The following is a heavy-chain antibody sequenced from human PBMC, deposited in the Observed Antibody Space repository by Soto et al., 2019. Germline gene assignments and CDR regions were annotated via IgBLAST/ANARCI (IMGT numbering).Heavy chain of an antibody. V-gene: IGHV4-39*01. Sequence: PSETLSLTCTVSCGSISSSSYYWGWIRQPPGKGLEWIGSIYYSGSTYYNPSLESRVTISVDTSKNQFSLKLSSVTAADTAVYYCARGRLAVAGHDAFDIWGQGTMVTVSS. CDR3: ARGRLAVAGHDAFDI. CDR1: CGSISSSSYY. J-gene: IGHJ3*02. CDR2: IYYSGST. D-gene: IGHD6-19*01.